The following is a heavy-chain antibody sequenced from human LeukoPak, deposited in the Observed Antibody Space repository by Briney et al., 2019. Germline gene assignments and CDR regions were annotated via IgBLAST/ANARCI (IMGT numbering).Heavy chain of an antibody. CDR2: IIPIFGTA. Sequence: GASVKVSCKASGGTVSRYPISWVRQAPGQGLEWMGGIIPIFGTANYAQKFQGRVTITADKSTSTAYMELSSLRSEDTAVYYCASVIAVAGSYFDYWGQGTLVTVSS. J-gene: IGHJ4*02. CDR1: GGTVSRYP. V-gene: IGHV1-69*06. CDR3: ASVIAVAGSYFDY. D-gene: IGHD6-19*01.